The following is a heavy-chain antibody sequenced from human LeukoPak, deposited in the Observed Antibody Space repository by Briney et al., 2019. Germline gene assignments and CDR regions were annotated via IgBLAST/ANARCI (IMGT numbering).Heavy chain of an antibody. J-gene: IGHJ3*02. V-gene: IGHV4-39*07. D-gene: IGHD2-15*01. CDR1: GGSISSRSYY. CDR2: IYYSGST. Sequence: SETLSLTCTVSGGSISSRSYYWGWIRQPPGKGLEWIGNIYYSGSTYYHPSLKSRVTISVDTSKNQFSLKLSSVTAADTAVYYCAGFIGYCSGGSCYSGAFDIWGQGTMVTVSS. CDR3: AGFIGYCSGGSCYSGAFDI.